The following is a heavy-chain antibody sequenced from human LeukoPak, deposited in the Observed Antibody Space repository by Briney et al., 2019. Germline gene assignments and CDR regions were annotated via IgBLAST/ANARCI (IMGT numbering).Heavy chain of an antibody. CDR2: IYYSGST. CDR1: GGSISSYY. D-gene: IGHD4-17*01. Sequence: SETLSLTCTVSGGSISSYYWSWIRQPPGKGLEWIGYIYYSGSTYYNPSLKSRVTISVDTSKNQFSLKLSSVTAADTAVYYCARGGVTTVSRLPYNWFDPWGQGTLVTVSS. CDR3: ARGGVTTVSRLPYNWFDP. J-gene: IGHJ5*02. V-gene: IGHV4-59*08.